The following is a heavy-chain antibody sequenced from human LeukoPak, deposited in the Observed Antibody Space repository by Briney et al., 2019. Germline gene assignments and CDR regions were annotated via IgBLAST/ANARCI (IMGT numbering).Heavy chain of an antibody. CDR2: IRYDGSNK. D-gene: IGHD4-17*01. Sequence: GGSLRLSCAASGFTFSSYGMHWVRQAPGKGLEWVAFIRYDGSNKYYADSVKGRFTISRDNSKNTLYLQMNSLRAEDTAVYYCAKPLTVTNWFDPWGQGTLVTVSS. J-gene: IGHJ5*02. CDR1: GFTFSSYG. V-gene: IGHV3-30*02. CDR3: AKPLTVTNWFDP.